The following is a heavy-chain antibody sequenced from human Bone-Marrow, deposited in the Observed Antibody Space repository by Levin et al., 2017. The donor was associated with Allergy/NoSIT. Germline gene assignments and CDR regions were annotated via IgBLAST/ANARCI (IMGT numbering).Heavy chain of an antibody. CDR2: IYDTGRT. Sequence: PSETLSLTCTVSGGSLINTFYYWSWIRQPPGKGLEWIGDIYDTGRTKYNPSLKSRVTMSLDTSKNQISFTLSSVTAADTAVYFCARDLIEVAGPGRTYYYCMDVWGQGTTVTVSS. D-gene: IGHD6-19*01. V-gene: IGHV4-61*01. CDR3: ARDLIEVAGPGRTYYYCMDV. J-gene: IGHJ6*02. CDR1: GGSLINTFYY.